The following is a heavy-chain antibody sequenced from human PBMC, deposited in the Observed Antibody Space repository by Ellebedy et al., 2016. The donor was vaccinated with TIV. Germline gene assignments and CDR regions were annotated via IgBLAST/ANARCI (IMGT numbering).Heavy chain of an antibody. CDR2: ISSHNGNS. V-gene: IGHV1-18*04. D-gene: IGHD5-18*01. J-gene: IGHJ4*02. CDR1: GYKFINYG. Sequence: AASVKVSCKASGYKFINYGYTWVRQAPGQGLEWVGYISSHNGNSNYGKNFEGRVTMTTDRPTATVFMELGSLRSDDTAKYYCARTRYSSSWPDFWGQGTLVTVSS. CDR3: ARTRYSSSWPDF.